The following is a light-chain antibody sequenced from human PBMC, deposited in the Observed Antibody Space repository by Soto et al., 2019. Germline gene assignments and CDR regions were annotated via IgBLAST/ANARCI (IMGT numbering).Light chain of an antibody. CDR2: DVN. Sequence: QAVVTQPRSVSGSPGQSVAISCTGTSSDVGGYNYVSWYQQHPGKAPKLMIFDVNRRPSGVPDRFSGSKSGNTASLTISGLQSEDEADYYCSSYADIYTYVFGSGTKVTVL. V-gene: IGLV2-11*01. J-gene: IGLJ1*01. CDR3: SSYADIYTYV. CDR1: SSDVGGYNY.